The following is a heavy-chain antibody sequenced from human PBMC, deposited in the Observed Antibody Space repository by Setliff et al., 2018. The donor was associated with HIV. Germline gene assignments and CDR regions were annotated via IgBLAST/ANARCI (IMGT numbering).Heavy chain of an antibody. Sequence: GASVKVSCKAYGYIIVDYDINWVRQAPGQGVEWLGGIILVQGIPNYAQKFQGRVTITADVSTSTDYMELSSLRSEDTAVYYCARDLLLRWLDYWGQGTLVTVSS. V-gene: IGHV1-69*10. D-gene: IGHD4-17*01. CDR1: GYIIVDYD. CDR2: IILVQGIP. J-gene: IGHJ4*02. CDR3: ARDLLLRWLDY.